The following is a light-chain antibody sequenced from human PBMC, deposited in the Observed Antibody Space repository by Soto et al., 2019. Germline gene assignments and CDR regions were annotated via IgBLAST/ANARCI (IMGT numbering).Light chain of an antibody. CDR3: QQRDNWPPWT. V-gene: IGKV3-11*01. CDR2: VAS. CDR1: QSVSRY. Sequence: EIVLTQSPDTLSLSPGERATLSCRASQSVSRYLAWYQQKPGQAPRLLIYVASNRATGIPARFSGSGSGTDFTLTISSLEPEDFAVYYCQQRDNWPPWTFGQGTKVEIK. J-gene: IGKJ1*01.